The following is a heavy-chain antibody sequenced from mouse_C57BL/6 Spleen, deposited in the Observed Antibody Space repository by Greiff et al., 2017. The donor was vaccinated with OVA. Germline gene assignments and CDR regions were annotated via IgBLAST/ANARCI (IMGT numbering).Heavy chain of an antibody. D-gene: IGHD2-4*01. J-gene: IGHJ1*03. CDR1: GYTFTSYW. CDR3: ARGRLRENWYFDV. Sequence: VQLQQSGTELVKPGASVKLSCKASGYTFTSYWMHWVKQRPGQGLEWIGNINPSNGGTNYNEKFKSKATLTVDKSYSTAYMQLSSLTSEDSAVYYCARGRLRENWYFDVWGTGTTVTVSS. CDR2: INPSNGGT. V-gene: IGHV1-53*01.